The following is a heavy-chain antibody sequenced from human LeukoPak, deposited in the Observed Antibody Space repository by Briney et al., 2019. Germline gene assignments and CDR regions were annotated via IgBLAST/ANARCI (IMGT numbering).Heavy chain of an antibody. CDR3: ARASYYDFWSGYYPYMDV. CDR2: ISYDGSNK. J-gene: IGHJ6*03. Sequence: SGGSLRLSCAASGFTFSSYAMHWVRQAPGKGLEWVAVISYDGSNKYYADSVKGRFTISRDNSKNTLYLQMNSLRAEDTAVYYCARASYYDFWSGYYPYMDVWGKGTTVTVSS. D-gene: IGHD3-3*01. V-gene: IGHV3-30*04. CDR1: GFTFSSYA.